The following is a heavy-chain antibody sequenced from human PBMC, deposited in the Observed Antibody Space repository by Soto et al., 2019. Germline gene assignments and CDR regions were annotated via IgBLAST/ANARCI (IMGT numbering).Heavy chain of an antibody. D-gene: IGHD3-16*01. J-gene: IGHJ4*02. V-gene: IGHV4-4*02. CDR2: IYHGGTT. CDR3: ARDFKAPKDAWAFDY. Sequence: QVQLQESGPGLVMPSGTLSLTCAVSGASISSNDWWNWVRQPPGKGLEWIGEIYHGGTTIYNPSHNSRVSISIDASKNHFSLNLPSVTATDTAVYYCARDFKAPKDAWAFDYWGQGILVTVSS. CDR1: GASISSNDW.